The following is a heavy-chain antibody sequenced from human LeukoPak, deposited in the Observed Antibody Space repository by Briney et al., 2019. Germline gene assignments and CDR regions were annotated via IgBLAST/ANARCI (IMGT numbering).Heavy chain of an antibody. CDR2: IYSGGST. D-gene: IGHD3-22*01. CDR3: ARAGSYYYDSSGYYSY. Sequence: PGGSLRLSCAASGFTVSSNYMSWVRQAPGKGLEWVSVIYSGGSTYYADSVKGRFTISRDNSKNTLYLQMNSLRAEDTAVYYCARAGSYYYDSSGYYSYWGQGTLVTVSS. V-gene: IGHV3-66*01. J-gene: IGHJ4*02. CDR1: GFTVSSNY.